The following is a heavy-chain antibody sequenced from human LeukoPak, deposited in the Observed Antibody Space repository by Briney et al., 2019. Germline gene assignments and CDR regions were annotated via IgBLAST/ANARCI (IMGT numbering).Heavy chain of an antibody. V-gene: IGHV4-39*01. CDR1: GGSISSSSYY. D-gene: IGHD5-12*01. Sequence: SETLSLTCTVSGGSISSSSYYWGWIRQPPGKGLEWIGSIYYSGSTYYNPSLKSRVTISVDTSKNQFSLKLSSVTAADTAVYYCARGWISDSFDYWGQGTLVTVSS. CDR2: IYYSGST. CDR3: ARGWISDSFDY. J-gene: IGHJ4*02.